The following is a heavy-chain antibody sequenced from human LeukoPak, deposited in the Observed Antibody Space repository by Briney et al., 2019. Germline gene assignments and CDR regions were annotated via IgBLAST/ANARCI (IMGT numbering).Heavy chain of an antibody. CDR1: GFTFSSYA. D-gene: IGHD5-12*01. J-gene: IGHJ4*02. Sequence: GRSLRLSCAASGFTFSSYAMHWVRQAPGKGLEWVAVISYDGSNKYYADSVKGRFTISRDNSKNTLYLQMNSLRAEDTAVYYCASGVVVATISGYWGQGTLVTVS. CDR2: ISYDGSNK. V-gene: IGHV3-30*04. CDR3: ASGVVVATISGY.